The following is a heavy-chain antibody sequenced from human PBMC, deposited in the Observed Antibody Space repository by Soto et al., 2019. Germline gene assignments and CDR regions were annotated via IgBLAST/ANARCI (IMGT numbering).Heavy chain of an antibody. CDR1: GGSISSGGYY. CDR3: ARVGCYDGSGYNAFHI. J-gene: IGHJ3*02. CDR2: IYYSGST. V-gene: IGHV4-31*11. D-gene: IGHD3-22*01. Sequence: SETLSLTCAVSGGSISSGGYYWSWIRQHPGKGLEWIGYIYYSGSTYYNPSLKSRVTISVDTSKNQFSLKLSSVTAADTAVYYCARVGCYDGSGYNAFHIWGQGTMVTVSS.